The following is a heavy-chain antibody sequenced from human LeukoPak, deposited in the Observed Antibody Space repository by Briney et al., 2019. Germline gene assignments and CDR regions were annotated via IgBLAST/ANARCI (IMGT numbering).Heavy chain of an antibody. V-gene: IGHV3-23*01. J-gene: IGHJ3*01. CDR2: IIGTGGST. D-gene: IGHD1-26*01. CDR3: AKKGLVGSYYNDAFDV. Sequence: GGSLRLSCAVSGFTFSSYAMSWVRQAPGKGLEWVSAIIGTGGSTYYADSVKGRFTISRDNSKNPLYLQMNSLRAEDTAEYYCAKKGLVGSYYNDAFDVSGQGTIVTVSS. CDR1: GFTFSSYA.